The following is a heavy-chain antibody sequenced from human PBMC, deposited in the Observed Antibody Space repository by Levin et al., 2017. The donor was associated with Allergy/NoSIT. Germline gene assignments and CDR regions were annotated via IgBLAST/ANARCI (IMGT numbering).Heavy chain of an antibody. V-gene: IGHV3-21*01. CDR3: ARALQGGFDS. CDR2: ITSTSSNI. J-gene: IGHJ4*02. Sequence: LSLTCAASGFTFSSYSMNWVRQAPGKGLEWVASITSTSSNIYYADSVRGRFTISRDNAKTSLFLQMNNVRGEDTAVYYCARALQGGFDSWGQGTLVTVSS. CDR1: GFTFSSYS.